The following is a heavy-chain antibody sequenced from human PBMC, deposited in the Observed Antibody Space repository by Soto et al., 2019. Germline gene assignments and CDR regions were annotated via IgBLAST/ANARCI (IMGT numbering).Heavy chain of an antibody. Sequence: QVQLVQSGAEVKKPGASVKVSCKASGYTFTNYDMNWVRQATGQGLEWMGWMNPNSGNTGYAQKFQGRVTXPXXTAISTAYMELGSLRSEDTAVYYCARLQGDYGMDVWGQGTTVTVSS. CDR2: MNPNSGNT. CDR3: ARLQGDYGMDV. J-gene: IGHJ6*02. V-gene: IGHV1-8*01. CDR1: GYTFTNYD.